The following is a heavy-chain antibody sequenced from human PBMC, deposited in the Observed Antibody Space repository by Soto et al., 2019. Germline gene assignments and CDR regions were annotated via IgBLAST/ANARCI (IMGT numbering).Heavy chain of an antibody. V-gene: IGHV1-8*01. CDR3: ARRKERSGPHYFDY. CDR2: MSPHNGNT. CDR1: GYTFTTYD. J-gene: IGHJ4*02. Sequence: ASVKVSCKASGYTFTTYDIHWVRLAPGQGLEWMGWMSPHNGNTGFAQKFRDRVTIARNTSISTAYMELSGLRSEDTAVYYCARRKERSGPHYFDYWGQGTLVTVSS. D-gene: IGHD6-25*01.